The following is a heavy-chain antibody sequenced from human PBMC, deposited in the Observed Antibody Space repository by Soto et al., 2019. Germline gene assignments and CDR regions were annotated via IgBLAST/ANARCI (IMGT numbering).Heavy chain of an antibody. J-gene: IGHJ4*02. Sequence: QVQLQESGPGLVKPSQTLSLTCTVSGGSINRGGYCWSWIRQHPGKGLDWIGCISYGGSTSYHPSLKRRDTISVDTSKHQFSLKRTSVTAADTAVYYFSRGIIVWGQGALISVS. CDR2: ISYGGST. CDR1: GGSINRGGYC. CDR3: SRGIIV. V-gene: IGHV4-31*03. D-gene: IGHD2-15*01.